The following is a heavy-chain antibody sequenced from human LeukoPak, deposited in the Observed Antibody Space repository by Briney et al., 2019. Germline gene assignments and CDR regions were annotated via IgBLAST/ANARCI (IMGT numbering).Heavy chain of an antibody. J-gene: IGHJ4*02. CDR2: IYYSGSTS. V-gene: IGHV4-39*07. CDR3: AREDRYCSGGSCYS. Sequence: PSETLSLTCTVSGGSISSSRYYWGWIRQPPGKGLEWIGSIYYSGSTSYYNPSLKSRVIISVDTSKNQFSLELSSVTAADTAVYYCAREDRYCSGGSCYSWGQGTLVTVSS. D-gene: IGHD2-15*01. CDR1: GGSISSSRYY.